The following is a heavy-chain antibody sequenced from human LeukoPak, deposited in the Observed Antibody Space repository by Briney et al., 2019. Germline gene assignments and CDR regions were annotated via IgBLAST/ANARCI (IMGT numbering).Heavy chain of an antibody. CDR2: ISSSSSYI. D-gene: IGHD2-15*01. V-gene: IGHV3-21*01. CDR3: ARDSAGSRNWFDP. CDR1: GFTFSSYS. Sequence: TGGFLRLSCAASGFTFSSYSMNWARQAPGKGLEWVSSISSSSSYIYYADSVKGRFTISRDNAKNSLYLQMHSLRAEDTAVYYCARDSAGSRNWFDPWGQGTLVTVSS. J-gene: IGHJ5*02.